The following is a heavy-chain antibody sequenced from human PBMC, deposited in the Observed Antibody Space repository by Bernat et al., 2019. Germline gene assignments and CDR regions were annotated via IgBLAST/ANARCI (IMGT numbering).Heavy chain of an antibody. CDR1: GFTFSSYG. CDR3: AKVFEMYSSGWSTLPHLDY. J-gene: IGHJ4*02. CDR2: ISYDGSNK. Sequence: QVQVVESGGGVVQPGRSLRLSCEASGFTFSSYGMHWVRQAPGKGLEWVAVISYDGSNKYYGDSVKGRFTISRDNSKNTLYLQMNSLRAEDTAVYYCAKVFEMYSSGWSTLPHLDYWGQGSLVTVSS. V-gene: IGHV3-30*18. D-gene: IGHD6-19*01.